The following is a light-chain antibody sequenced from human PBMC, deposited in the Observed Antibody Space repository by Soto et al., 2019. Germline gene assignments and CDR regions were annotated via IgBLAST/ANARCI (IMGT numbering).Light chain of an antibody. J-gene: IGKJ5*01. Sequence: IQVTQSPSSLSASAGNRGTITCRASQSISTYLNWYQKKPGKAPNLLIYDASRLQSGVPSRFSGSGGGTDFTPSISSVQPEDFATYFCQQSYMDPITFGQGTRLAIK. CDR2: DAS. CDR1: QSISTY. CDR3: QQSYMDPIT. V-gene: IGKV1-39*01.